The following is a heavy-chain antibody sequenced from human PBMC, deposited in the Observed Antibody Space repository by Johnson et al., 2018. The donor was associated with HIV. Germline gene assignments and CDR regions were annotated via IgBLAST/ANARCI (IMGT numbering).Heavy chain of an antibody. J-gene: IGHJ3*02. CDR1: GFTFSSYD. CDR2: IGTAGDT. V-gene: IGHV3-13*01. CDR3: ARVIGDGYPGMKAFDI. D-gene: IGHD5-24*01. Sequence: VQLVESGGGLVQPGGSLRLSCAASGFTFSSYDMHWVRQATGKGLEWVSAIGTAGDTYYPGSVKGRFTISRENAKNSLYLQMNSLRAGDTAVYYCARVIGDGYPGMKAFDIWGQGTMVTVSS.